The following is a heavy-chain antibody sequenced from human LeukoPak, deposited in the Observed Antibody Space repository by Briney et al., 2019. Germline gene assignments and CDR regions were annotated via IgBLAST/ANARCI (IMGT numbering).Heavy chain of an antibody. D-gene: IGHD1-26*01. CDR3: AKGSGSYRPGAFDI. Sequence: PGGSLRLSCAASGFTFSSYGMHWVRQAPGKGLEWVAVISYDGSNKYYADSVKGRFTISRDNSKNTLYLQMNSLRAEDTAVYYCAKGSGSYRPGAFDIWGQGTMVTVSS. J-gene: IGHJ3*02. CDR2: ISYDGSNK. CDR1: GFTFSSYG. V-gene: IGHV3-30*18.